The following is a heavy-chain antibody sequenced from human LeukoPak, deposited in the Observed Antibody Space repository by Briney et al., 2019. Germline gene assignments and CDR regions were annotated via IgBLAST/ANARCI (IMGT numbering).Heavy chain of an antibody. V-gene: IGHV3-48*03. CDR1: GFTFSSYE. Sequence: GGSLRLSCAASGFTFSSYEMNWVRQAPGKGLVGVSYISSSGSTIYYADSVKGRFTISRDNAKNSLYLQMNSLRAEDTAVYYCAGLPRDYVWGSYLYWGQGTLVTVSS. J-gene: IGHJ4*02. CDR2: ISSSGSTI. D-gene: IGHD3-16*02. CDR3: AGLPRDYVWGSYLY.